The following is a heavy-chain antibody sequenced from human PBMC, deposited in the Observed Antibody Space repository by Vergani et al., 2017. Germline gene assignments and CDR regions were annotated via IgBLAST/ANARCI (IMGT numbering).Heavy chain of an antibody. CDR2: IKSNADGGSA. CDR1: GYSISSGYY. V-gene: IGHV3-15*01. Sequence: VQLQESGPGLVKPSETLSLTCTVSGYSISSGYYWGWIRQAPGKGLEWVARIKSNADGGSADYAASVKGRFIISRDDSKTFLYLQMNSLKIEDTALYFCTAEKEVAFYYSYYHMDVWGKGTTVTVSS. J-gene: IGHJ6*03. CDR3: TAEKEVAFYYSYYHMDV. D-gene: IGHD2-21*01.